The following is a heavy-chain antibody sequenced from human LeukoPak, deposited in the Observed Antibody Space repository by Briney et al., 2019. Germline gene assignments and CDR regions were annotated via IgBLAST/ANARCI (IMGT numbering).Heavy chain of an antibody. V-gene: IGHV3-74*01. J-gene: IGHJ6*02. D-gene: IGHD6-6*01. CDR3: ARGSSSSFNYYGMDV. Sequence: GGSLRLSCAASGFTFSSHWMHWVRHAPGKGLVWVSHINSDGSTTRYADSVKGRFTISRDNAKNTLYLQMNSLRVEDTAVYYCARGSSSSFNYYGMDVWGQGTTVTVSS. CDR1: GFTFSSHW. CDR2: INSDGSTT.